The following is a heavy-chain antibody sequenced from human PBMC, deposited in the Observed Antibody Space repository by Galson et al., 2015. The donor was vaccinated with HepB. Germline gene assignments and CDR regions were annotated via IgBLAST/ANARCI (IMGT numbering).Heavy chain of an antibody. D-gene: IGHD1-26*01. CDR1: GGSFSGYY. CDR2: INHSGST. CDR3: ARAIRAGSYFPFDY. J-gene: IGHJ4*02. Sequence: ETLSLTCAVYGGSFSGYYWSWIRQPPGKGLEWIGEINHSGSTNYNPSLKSRVTISVDTSKNQFSLKLSSVTAADTAVYYCARAIRAGSYFPFDYWGQGTLVTVSS. V-gene: IGHV4-34*01.